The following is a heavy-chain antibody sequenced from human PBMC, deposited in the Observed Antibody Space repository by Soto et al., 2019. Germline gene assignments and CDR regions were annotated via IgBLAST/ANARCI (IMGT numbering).Heavy chain of an antibody. CDR2: INYSGGT. Sequence: SETLSLTCGVYGGSLSGFYWSWIRQSPGKGLEWIGAINYSGGTRNNPSLKSRVTISVDRSKNQFSLKLTSLTAADTAVYYCARGRGCRSDTCYEDNWGQGTLVTVSS. V-gene: IGHV4-34*01. D-gene: IGHD2-2*01. J-gene: IGHJ4*02. CDR1: GGSLSGFY. CDR3: ARGRGCRSDTCYEDN.